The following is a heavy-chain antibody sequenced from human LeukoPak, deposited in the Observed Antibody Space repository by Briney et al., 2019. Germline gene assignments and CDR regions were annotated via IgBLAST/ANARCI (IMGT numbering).Heavy chain of an antibody. J-gene: IGHJ6*03. D-gene: IGHD6-13*01. CDR3: ARLRRMYPIAAGGRGYYYYMDV. CDR2: INHSGST. CDR1: GGSFSGYY. Sequence: PSETLSLTCAVYGGSFSGYYWSWIRQPPGKGLEWIGEINHSGSTNYNPSLKSRVTISVDTSKNQFSLKLSSVTAADTAVYYCARLRRMYPIAAGGRGYYYYMDVWGKGTTVTISS. V-gene: IGHV4-34*01.